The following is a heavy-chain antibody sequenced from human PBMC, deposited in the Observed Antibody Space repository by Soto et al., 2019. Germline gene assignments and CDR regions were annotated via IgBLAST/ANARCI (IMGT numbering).Heavy chain of an antibody. CDR1: GDSVTGHY. D-gene: IGHD5-18*01. V-gene: IGHV4-59*02. CDR2: MHYAGFS. J-gene: IGHJ6*02. CDR3: ARDNRRGGYSYANKAVHHYYCGIDV. Sequence: PSETLSLTCSFSGDSVTGHYLTWIRQSPEKGLEWIGYMHYAGFSHYNPSLKSRLTISVDRSKNHFTLQLTSVTVADTAVYYCARDNRRGGYSYANKAVHHYYCGIDVRGQGTTVTGSS.